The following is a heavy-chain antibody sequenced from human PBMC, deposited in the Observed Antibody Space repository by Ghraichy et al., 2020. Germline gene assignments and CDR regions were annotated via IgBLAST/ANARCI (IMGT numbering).Heavy chain of an antibody. CDR3: ARGQAGSWTYYFDY. CDR2: INHSGST. CDR1: GGSFSGYY. J-gene: IGHJ4*02. D-gene: IGHD6-13*01. V-gene: IGHV4-34*01. Sequence: LSLTCAVYGGSFSGYYWSWIRQPPGKGLEWIGEINHSGSTNYNPSLKSRVTISVDTSKNQFSLKLSSVTAADTAVYYCARGQAGSWTYYFDYWGQGTLVTVSS.